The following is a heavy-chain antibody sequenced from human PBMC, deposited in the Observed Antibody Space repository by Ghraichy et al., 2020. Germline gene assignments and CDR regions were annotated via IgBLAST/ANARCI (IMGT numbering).Heavy chain of an antibody. CDR3: ARFAVPAAHPRYFDY. V-gene: IGHV3-48*02. Sequence: GESLRLSCAASGFTFSSYSMNWVRQAPGKGLEWVSYISSSSSTIYYADSVKGRFTISRDNAKNSLYLQMNSLRDEDTAVYYCARFAVPAAHPRYFDYWGQGTLVTVSS. CDR2: ISSSSSTI. CDR1: GFTFSSYS. J-gene: IGHJ4*02. D-gene: IGHD2-2*01.